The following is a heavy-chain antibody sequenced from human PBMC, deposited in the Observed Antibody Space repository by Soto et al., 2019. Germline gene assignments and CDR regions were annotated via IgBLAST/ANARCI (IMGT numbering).Heavy chain of an antibody. J-gene: IGHJ3*02. CDR2: ISSSSSYI. V-gene: IGHV3-21*01. D-gene: IGHD3-10*01. CDR3: AREQFGEFNDAFDI. CDR1: GFTFSSYS. Sequence: GGSLRLSCAASGFTFSSYSMNWVRQAPGKGLEWVSSISSSSSYIYYADSVKGRFTISRDNAKNSLYLQMNSLRAEDTAVYYCAREQFGEFNDAFDIWSQGTMVTVSS.